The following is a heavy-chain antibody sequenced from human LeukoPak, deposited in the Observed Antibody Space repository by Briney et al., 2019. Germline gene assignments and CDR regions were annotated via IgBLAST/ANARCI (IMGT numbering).Heavy chain of an antibody. D-gene: IGHD6-19*01. CDR2: ISGSGGST. CDR1: GFTFSSYV. Sequence: GGPLRLSCAASGFTFSSYVMSWVRQAPGKGLEWVSAISGSGGSTYYADSVKGRFTISRDNSKNTLYLQMNSLRAEDTAVYYCAKRGPAGAGRSPDYFDYWGQGTLVTVFS. V-gene: IGHV3-23*01. J-gene: IGHJ4*02. CDR3: AKRGPAGAGRSPDYFDY.